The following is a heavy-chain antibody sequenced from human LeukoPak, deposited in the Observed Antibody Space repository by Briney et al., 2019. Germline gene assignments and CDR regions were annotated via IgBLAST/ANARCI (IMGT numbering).Heavy chain of an antibody. V-gene: IGHV4-34*01. CDR2: IDDSGNT. CDR3: ARVSGYCTEGVCRSDY. D-gene: IGHD2-8*01. J-gene: IGHJ4*02. CDR1: GGSSTGYY. Sequence: SETLSLTCAIYGGSSTGYYWTWIRQPPGKGLEWIGEIDDSGNTNYSPSLELESRITISVDTSKNQFSLQVNSVTAADTAVYYCARVSGYCTEGVCRSDYWGEGTLVTVSS.